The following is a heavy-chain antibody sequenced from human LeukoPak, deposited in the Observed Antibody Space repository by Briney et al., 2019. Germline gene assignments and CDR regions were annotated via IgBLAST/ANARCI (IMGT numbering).Heavy chain of an antibody. CDR3: AREGRWGSYRYTNFDY. J-gene: IGHJ4*02. Sequence: SETLSLTCTVSGGSISSSSYYWGWIRQPPGKGLEWIGSIYYSGSTYYNPSLKSRVTISVDTSKNQYSLKLSSVTAADTTVYYCAREGRWGSYRYTNFDYWGQGTLVTVSS. D-gene: IGHD3-16*02. CDR2: IYYSGST. CDR1: GGSISSSSYY. V-gene: IGHV4-39*07.